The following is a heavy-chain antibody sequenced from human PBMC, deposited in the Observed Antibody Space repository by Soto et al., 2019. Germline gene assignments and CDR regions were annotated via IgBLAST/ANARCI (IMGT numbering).Heavy chain of an antibody. J-gene: IGHJ6*02. D-gene: IGHD3-3*01. CDR2: INPNSGGT. V-gene: IGHV1-2*02. CDR3: AREGAPLRFLEWFDHNYYYGMDV. CDR1: GYTFTGYY. Sequence: GASVKVSCKASGYTFTGYYMHWVRQAPGQGLEWMGWINPNSGGTNYAQKFQGRVTMTRDTSISTAYMELSRLRSDDTAVYYCAREGAPLRFLEWFDHNYYYGMDVWGQGTTVTVSS.